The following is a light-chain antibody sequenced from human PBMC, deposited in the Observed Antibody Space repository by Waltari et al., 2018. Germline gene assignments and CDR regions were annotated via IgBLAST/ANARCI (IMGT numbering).Light chain of an antibody. CDR3: QQYYRSRT. CDR2: WAC. J-gene: IGKJ1*01. CDR1: QSVLYNSNGKNY. Sequence: DIVMTQSPDSLAVFLGERATINCKSSQSVLYNSNGKNYLAWYQQKPGQPPKLLIYWACTRQAGVPDRFSGSGAGTDFTLTINSLQAEDVAFYYCQQYYRSRTFGQGTKVEIK. V-gene: IGKV4-1*01.